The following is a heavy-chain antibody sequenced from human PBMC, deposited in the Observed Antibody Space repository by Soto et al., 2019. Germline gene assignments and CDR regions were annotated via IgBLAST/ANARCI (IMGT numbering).Heavy chain of an antibody. Sequence: GRSLRLSCAASGFSFSNVWMSCVRQVAEKGLEWVGRIKSKTDAGTTEYAAHVKGRFTIYRDDSTNTLYLNMNNLKTEGTVIYYCTTERPDTPMVFDYWGQGTLVTVSS. V-gene: IGHV3-15*01. CDR2: IKSKTDAGTT. CDR3: TTERPDTPMVFDY. CDR1: GFSFSNVW. J-gene: IGHJ4*02. D-gene: IGHD5-18*01.